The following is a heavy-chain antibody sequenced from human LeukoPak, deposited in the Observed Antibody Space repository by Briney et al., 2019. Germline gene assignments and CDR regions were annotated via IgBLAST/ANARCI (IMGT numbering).Heavy chain of an antibody. V-gene: IGHV3-15*01. D-gene: IGHD6-19*01. CDR1: GFTFSNAW. CDR2: IKSKTDGETT. J-gene: IGHJ5*02. Sequence: PGGSLRLSCAGSGFTFSNAWMSWVRQAPGKGLEWVGRIKSKTDGETTDYGAPVRGRFTISRDDSTNTLYLQMNSLKNEDTAVYYCTTDRVYSSGWSWGQGTLVTVSS. CDR3: TTDRVYSSGWS.